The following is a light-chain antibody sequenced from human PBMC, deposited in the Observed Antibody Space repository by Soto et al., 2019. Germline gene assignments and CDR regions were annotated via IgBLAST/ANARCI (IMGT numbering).Light chain of an antibody. V-gene: IGLV2-23*01. Sequence: QSALTQPASVSGSPGQSITISGTGTRSDIGNYNLVSWYQQRPGTAPKLLIYEGSKRPSGVSNRFSGSKSGTTASLTISGLQAEDEADYYCCSYAGSSTDVFGTRTKLTVL. J-gene: IGLJ1*01. CDR3: CSYAGSSTDV. CDR2: EGS. CDR1: RSDIGNYNL.